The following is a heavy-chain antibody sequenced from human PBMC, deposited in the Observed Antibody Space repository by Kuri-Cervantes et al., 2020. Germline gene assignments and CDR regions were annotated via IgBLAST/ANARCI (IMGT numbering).Heavy chain of an antibody. CDR2: ISGSGGST. CDR3: ASVSVIYWYFDL. V-gene: IGHV3-23*01. D-gene: IGHD2-21*01. Sequence: GESLKISCAASGFTFSSYAMSWVRQAPGKGLEWVSVISGSGGSTYYADSVKGRFTISRDNAKNSLYLQMNSLRPEDTAVYYCASVSVIYWYFDLWGRGTLVTVSS. J-gene: IGHJ2*01. CDR1: GFTFSSYA.